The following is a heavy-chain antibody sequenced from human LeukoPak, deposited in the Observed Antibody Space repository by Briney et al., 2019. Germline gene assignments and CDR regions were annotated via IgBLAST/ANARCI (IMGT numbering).Heavy chain of an antibody. J-gene: IGHJ4*02. CDR1: GASISGFY. Sequence: KPSETLSLTCTISGASISGFYWSWIRQSSGKGLEWIGSINYSGSTDYNPSLKSRVTISIDTSRNQMSLRLISVTAADTAVYYCARDPIHRDDYNADWGLGALVSVSS. V-gene: IGHV4-59*01. D-gene: IGHD5-24*01. CDR2: INYSGST. CDR3: ARDPIHRDDYNAD.